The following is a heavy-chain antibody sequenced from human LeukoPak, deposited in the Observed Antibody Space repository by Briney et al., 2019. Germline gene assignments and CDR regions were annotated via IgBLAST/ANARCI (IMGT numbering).Heavy chain of an antibody. V-gene: IGHV4-39*01. CDR1: GGSISSSSYY. Sequence: SETLSLTCTVSGGSISSSSYYWGWIRQPPGKGLEWIGSIYYSGSTYYNPSLKSRVTISVDTSKNQFSLKLSSVTAADTAVYYCARHTLELPGYYYYYMDVWGKGTTVTVSS. CDR2: IYYSGST. D-gene: IGHD1-7*01. CDR3: ARHTLELPGYYYYYMDV. J-gene: IGHJ6*03.